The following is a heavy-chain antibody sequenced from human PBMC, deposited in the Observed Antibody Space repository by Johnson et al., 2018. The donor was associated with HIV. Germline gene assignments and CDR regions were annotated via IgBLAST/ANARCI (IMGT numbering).Heavy chain of an antibody. V-gene: IGHV3-30*02. D-gene: IGHD3-16*01. CDR2: IGFDGTNK. CDR1: GFSFSTYD. J-gene: IGHJ3*02. CDR3: ARGQGGAIPHDAFDI. Sequence: QVQLVESGGGVVQPGGSLRLSCAASGFSFSTYDVHWVRQAPGKGLEWVAFIGFDGTNKYYADSVKGRFTISRDNSKKTLYLQINDVRPEDTAIYFCARGQGGAIPHDAFDIWGQGTMVTVSS.